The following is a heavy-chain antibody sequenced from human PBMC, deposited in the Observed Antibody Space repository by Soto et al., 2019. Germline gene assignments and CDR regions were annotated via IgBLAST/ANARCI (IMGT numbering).Heavy chain of an antibody. CDR2: IYNTWST. V-gene: IGHV4-39*01. Sequence: TWGTLSLTCAVSGCSIRRVVFDWACIREPQGKGLESIGAIYNTWSTYYNPSLKSRVTMYVDTSKNQFSLKLTSVTDAEKAVYYCARQSKGYSVEVEYWGQGTQVPLSS. CDR3: ARQSKGYSVEVEY. J-gene: IGHJ4*02. D-gene: IGHD6-13*01. CDR1: GCSIRRVVFD.